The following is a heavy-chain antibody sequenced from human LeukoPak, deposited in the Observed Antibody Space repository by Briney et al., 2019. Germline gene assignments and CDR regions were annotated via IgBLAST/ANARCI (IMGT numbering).Heavy chain of an antibody. D-gene: IGHD5-18*01. J-gene: IGHJ4*02. CDR3: ARDVIRGYSYGTYFDY. V-gene: IGHV1-46*01. Sequence: ASVKVSCKASGYTFTSYYMHWVRQAPGQGLEWMGIINPSGGSTSYAQKFQGRVTMTRDTSTSTVYMELSSLRSEDTAVYYCARDVIRGYSYGTYFDYWGQGTLSPSPQ. CDR2: INPSGGST. CDR1: GYTFTSYY.